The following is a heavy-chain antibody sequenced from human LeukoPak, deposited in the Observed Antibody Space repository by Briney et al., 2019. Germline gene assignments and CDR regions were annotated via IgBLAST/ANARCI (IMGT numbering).Heavy chain of an antibody. Sequence: PSETLSLTCTVSGDSINNYYWSWIRQPPGKGLEWIGYVYYTGSTNCDPSLKSRVTISIDMSKIQFSLKLNSVTAADTAVYYCARRVARTGIYAFDIWGQGTMITVSS. CDR3: ARRVARTGIYAFDI. CDR1: GDSINNYY. V-gene: IGHV4-59*01. J-gene: IGHJ3*02. CDR2: VYYTGST. D-gene: IGHD1-1*01.